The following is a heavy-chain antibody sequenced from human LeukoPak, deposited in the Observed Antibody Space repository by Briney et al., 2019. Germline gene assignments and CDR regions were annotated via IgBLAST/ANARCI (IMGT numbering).Heavy chain of an antibody. CDR2: ISSRSFSI. CDR3: AREHGETTFDASDI. Sequence: PGGSLRLSCAASGFTFSNAWMNWVRQAPGKGLEWVSCISSRSFSIYYADSVKGRFTISRDNAKNSLYLQMNSLRAEDTAVYYCAREHGETTFDASDIWGQGTMVTVSS. V-gene: IGHV3-48*01. D-gene: IGHD1-7*01. CDR1: GFTFSNAW. J-gene: IGHJ3*02.